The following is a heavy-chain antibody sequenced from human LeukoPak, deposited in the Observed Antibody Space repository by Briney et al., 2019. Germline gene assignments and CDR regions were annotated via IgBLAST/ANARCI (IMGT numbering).Heavy chain of an antibody. D-gene: IGHD1-20*01. CDR2: INYGGNT. CDR1: GGSISSSAYH. Sequence: SETLSLTCTVSGGSISSSAYHWGWIRQPPGKGLEWIGTINYGGNTYYNLSLKSRVIIFLDTSKNQFSLKLSSVTAADTAVYYCARGLDNWNVYIFDYWGLGTLVTVSS. J-gene: IGHJ4*02. V-gene: IGHV4-39*01. CDR3: ARGLDNWNVYIFDY.